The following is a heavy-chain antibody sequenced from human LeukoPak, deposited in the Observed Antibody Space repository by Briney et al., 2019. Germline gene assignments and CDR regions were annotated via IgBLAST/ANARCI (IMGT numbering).Heavy chain of an antibody. CDR2: IIPILGIA. CDR3: ATVTYYDFWSGAPLWAFDI. J-gene: IGHJ3*02. D-gene: IGHD3-3*01. Sequence: SVKVSCKASGGTFSSYAISWVRQAPGQGLEWMGRIIPILGIANYAQKFQGRVTITADKSTSTAYMELSSLRSEDTAVYYCATVTYYDFWSGAPLWAFDIWGQGTMVTVSS. V-gene: IGHV1-69*04. CDR1: GGTFSSYA.